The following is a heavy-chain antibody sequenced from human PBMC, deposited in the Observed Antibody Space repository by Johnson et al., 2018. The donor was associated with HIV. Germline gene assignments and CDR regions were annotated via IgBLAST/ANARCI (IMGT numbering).Heavy chain of an antibody. J-gene: IGHJ3*02. V-gene: IGHV3-9*01. CDR2: ISWNSGSI. CDR1: GFTFSSYA. CDR3: ARDVIRVIAARDDAFDI. D-gene: IGHD6-6*01. Sequence: VQLVESGGGVVQPGRSLRLSCAASGFTFSSYAMHWVRQAPGKGLEWVSGISWNSGSIGYADSVKGRFTISRDNAKNSLYLQMNSLRAEDTALYYCARDVIRVIAARDDAFDIWGQGTMVTVSS.